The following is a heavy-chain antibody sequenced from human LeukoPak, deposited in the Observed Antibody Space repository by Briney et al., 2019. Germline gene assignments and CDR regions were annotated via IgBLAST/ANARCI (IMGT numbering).Heavy chain of an antibody. J-gene: IGHJ6*02. Sequence: GGSLRLSCAASGFTFSSYAMHWVRQAPGKGLEWVAVISYDGSRKYYADSVKGRFTISRDNSKNTLYLQMNSLRAEDTAVYYCARDLLYYDSSGYYPNSYYYYGMDVWGQGTTVTVSS. V-gene: IGHV3-30-3*01. D-gene: IGHD3-22*01. CDR3: ARDLLYYDSSGYYPNSYYYYGMDV. CDR1: GFTFSSYA. CDR2: ISYDGSRK.